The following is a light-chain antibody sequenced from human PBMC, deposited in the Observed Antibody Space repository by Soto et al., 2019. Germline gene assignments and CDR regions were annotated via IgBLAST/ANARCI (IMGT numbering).Light chain of an antibody. CDR2: DAS. Sequence: EIVLTQYPGSLSLSPGERATISWRASKSVSSSYLACYQQKPGHAPRLLIYDASSRPTDIPARFSGSGSGTDFTLTISSLETEDFALYYCQQRSNWPITFGHGTRLEIK. J-gene: IGKJ5*01. CDR3: QQRSNWPIT. V-gene: IGKV3D-20*02. CDR1: KSVSSSY.